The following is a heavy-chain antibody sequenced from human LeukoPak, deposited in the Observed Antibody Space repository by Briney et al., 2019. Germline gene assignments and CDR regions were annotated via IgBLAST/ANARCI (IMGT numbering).Heavy chain of an antibody. D-gene: IGHD2-15*01. V-gene: IGHV3-23*01. CDR2: ISGSGVGT. CDR3: AKDRGRVVVVVAATW. J-gene: IGHJ4*02. Sequence: GGSLRLSCAASGFTFSSYTMNWVRQAPGKGLEWVSAISGSGVGTYYADSVKGRFTISRDNFWNTLYLQMSSLRAEDTAVYYCAKDRGRVVVVVAATWWGQGTLVTVSS. CDR1: GFTFSSYT.